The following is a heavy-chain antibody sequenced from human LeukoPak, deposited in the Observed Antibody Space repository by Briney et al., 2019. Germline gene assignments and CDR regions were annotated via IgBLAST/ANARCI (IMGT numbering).Heavy chain of an antibody. Sequence: SVKVSCKASGGTFSSYAISWVRQAPGQGLEWMGRIIPILGIAIYAQKFQGRVTMTEDTSTDTAYMELSSLRSEDTAVYYCATPHTRYYYYGMDVWGQGTTVTVSS. J-gene: IGHJ6*02. CDR3: ATPHTRYYYYGMDV. CDR1: GGTFSSYA. CDR2: IIPILGIA. V-gene: IGHV1-69*04.